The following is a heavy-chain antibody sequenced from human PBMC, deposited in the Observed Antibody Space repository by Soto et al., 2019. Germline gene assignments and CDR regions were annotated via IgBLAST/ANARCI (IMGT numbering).Heavy chain of an antibody. V-gene: IGHV4-59*08. Sequence: SETLSLTCTVSGGSISSYYWSWIRQPPGKGLEWIGYIYYSGSTNYNPSLKSRVTISVDTSKNQFSLKLSSVTAADTAVYYCARQVGGWAPWYFDYWGQGTLVTSPQ. J-gene: IGHJ4*02. CDR3: ARQVGGWAPWYFDY. CDR1: GGSISSYY. D-gene: IGHD6-19*01. CDR2: IYYSGST.